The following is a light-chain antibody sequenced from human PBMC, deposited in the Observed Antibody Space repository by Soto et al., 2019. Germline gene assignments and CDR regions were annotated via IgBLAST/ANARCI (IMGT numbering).Light chain of an antibody. V-gene: IGKV1-6*01. CDR3: LQDYNYPLT. CDR1: QSISNY. CDR2: AAS. Sequence: IQLPQSLSSLCASVGDNVTITCRASQSISNYLAWYQQKPGKAPKLRSEAASTLPSGVPSRCSGRGSGTDCTRTISSLQPEDFATYDCLQDYNYPLTFGGGTKVEIK. J-gene: IGKJ4*01.